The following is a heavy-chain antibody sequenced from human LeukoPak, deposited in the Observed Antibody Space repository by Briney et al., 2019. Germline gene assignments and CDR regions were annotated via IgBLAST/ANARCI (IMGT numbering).Heavy chain of an antibody. V-gene: IGHV1-8*01. J-gene: IGHJ4*02. D-gene: IGHD6-13*01. Sequence: GASVKVSCKASGYTFTSYDINWVRQATGQGLEWMGWMNPNSGNTGYAQKFQGRVTMTRNTSISTAYMELSSLRSEDTAVYYCARGPWYSSSWYGVYWGQGALVTVSS. CDR3: ARGPWYSSSWYGVY. CDR2: MNPNSGNT. CDR1: GYTFTSYD.